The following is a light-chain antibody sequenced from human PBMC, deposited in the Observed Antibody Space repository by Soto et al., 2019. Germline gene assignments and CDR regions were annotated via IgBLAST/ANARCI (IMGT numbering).Light chain of an antibody. CDR2: AAS. CDR3: QQSYTTPLT. V-gene: IGKV1-39*01. CDR1: QSIFNY. Sequence: DIQMTQSPPSLSAFVGDRVTITCRASQSIFNYLNWCQQKPGKAPKVLIYAASNLESGVPSRFSGSGSGTDFTLTISSLQPEDFATYYCQQSYTTPLTFGGGTKVDNK. J-gene: IGKJ4*01.